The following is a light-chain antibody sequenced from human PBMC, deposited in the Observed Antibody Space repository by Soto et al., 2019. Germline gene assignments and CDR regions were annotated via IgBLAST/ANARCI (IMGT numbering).Light chain of an antibody. CDR1: SSDVGGYDY. V-gene: IGLV2-14*01. Sequence: QYALTQPASVSGSPGQSITISCTGTSSDVGGYDYVSWYQQHPDKAPKRLILDVSDRPSGVSSRFSASKTGNTASLTISGLQTEDEADYYCSSYTGSDTRVFGTGTKLTVL. CDR2: DVS. J-gene: IGLJ1*01. CDR3: SSYTGSDTRV.